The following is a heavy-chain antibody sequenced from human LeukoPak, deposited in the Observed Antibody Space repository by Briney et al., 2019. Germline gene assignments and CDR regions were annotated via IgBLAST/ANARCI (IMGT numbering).Heavy chain of an antibody. V-gene: IGHV3-11*04. Sequence: GGSLRLSCAASGFTFSDYYMGWIRQAPGKGLEWVSSIRGSGSSIYYADSVKGRFTISRDNAKNSLHLQMNSLRAEDTAVYYCARDTHYYGSGSPAFDIWGQGTMVTVSS. J-gene: IGHJ3*02. D-gene: IGHD3-10*01. CDR1: GFTFSDYY. CDR2: IRGSGSSI. CDR3: ARDTHYYGSGSPAFDI.